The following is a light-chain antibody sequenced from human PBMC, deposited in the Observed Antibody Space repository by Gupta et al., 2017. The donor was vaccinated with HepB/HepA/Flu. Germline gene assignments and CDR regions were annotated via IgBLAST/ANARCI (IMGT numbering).Light chain of an antibody. Sequence: QSVLTQPPSASGTPGQRVTISCSGSSSNIGSNYVYCYQQFPGTAPKLLIYRNNQRPSGVPDRFSGSKSGTSASLAISGLRSDDEADYYCATWDDSRSGYVFGNGTNVTVL. V-gene: IGLV1-47*01. CDR1: SSNIGSNY. CDR3: ATWDDSRSGYV. J-gene: IGLJ1*01. CDR2: RNN.